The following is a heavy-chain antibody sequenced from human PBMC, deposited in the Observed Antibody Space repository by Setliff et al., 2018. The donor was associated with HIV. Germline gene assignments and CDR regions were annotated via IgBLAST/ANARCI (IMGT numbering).Heavy chain of an antibody. CDR2: INPNSGDT. Sequence: ASVMVSCKASGHGLIDYYFHWVRQAPGQGLEWMGWINPNSGDTNYVQKFQGRVTMTRDTSTNTAYMELRSLLSDDSAIYYCVRDYPYAVAESRFGYWGQGTLVTVSS. CDR1: GHGLIDYY. J-gene: IGHJ4*02. D-gene: IGHD6-19*01. V-gene: IGHV1-2*02. CDR3: VRDYPYAVAESRFGY.